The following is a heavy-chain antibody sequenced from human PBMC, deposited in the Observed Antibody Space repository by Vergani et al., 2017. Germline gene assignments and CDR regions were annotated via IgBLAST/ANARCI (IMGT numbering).Heavy chain of an antibody. CDR2: INHSGST. D-gene: IGHD3-3*01. J-gene: IGHJ2*01. Sequence: QVQLQQWGAGLSKPSETLSLTCAVYGGSFSGYYWSWIRQPPGKGLEWIGEINHSGSTNYNPSLKSRVTISVDTSKNQFSLKLSSVTAADTAVYYCARLEWLVLLSGSHWYFDLWGRGTLVTVSS. V-gene: IGHV4-34*01. CDR3: ARLEWLVLLSGSHWYFDL. CDR1: GGSFSGYY.